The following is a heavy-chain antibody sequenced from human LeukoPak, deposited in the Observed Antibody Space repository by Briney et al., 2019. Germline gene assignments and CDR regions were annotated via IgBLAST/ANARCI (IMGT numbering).Heavy chain of an antibody. CDR2: LSSSSSII. D-gene: IGHD1-26*01. CDR3: ARDIGGSYTAIDY. V-gene: IGHV3-48*04. J-gene: IGHJ4*02. CDR1: GFTFSTYS. Sequence: GGSLRLSCAASGFTFSTYSMNWVRQAPGKGLEWVSFLSSSSSIINYVDSVRGRFTISRDNAKNSLYLQMNSLRAEDTAVYYCARDIGGSYTAIDYWGQGTLVTVSS.